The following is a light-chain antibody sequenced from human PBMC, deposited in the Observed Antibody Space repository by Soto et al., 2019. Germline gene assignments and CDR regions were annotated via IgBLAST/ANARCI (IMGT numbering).Light chain of an antibody. CDR3: QTWGTGIPV. CDR1: SGHSSYA. Sequence: QPVLTQSPSASASLGASVKLTCTLSSGHSSYAIAWHQQQPEKGPRYLMKLNSDGSHTKGDGIPDRFSGSSSGAERYLTISSLPSEDEADYYCQTWGTGIPVFGGGTKVTVL. J-gene: IGLJ2*01. V-gene: IGLV4-69*01. CDR2: LNSDGSH.